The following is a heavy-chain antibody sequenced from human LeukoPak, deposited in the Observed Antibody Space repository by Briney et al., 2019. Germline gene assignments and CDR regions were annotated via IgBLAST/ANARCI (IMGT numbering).Heavy chain of an antibody. J-gene: IGHJ4*02. CDR3: AKRYYDFWSGFDY. V-gene: IGHV3-30*02. CDR1: GFTFSSYG. D-gene: IGHD3-3*01. Sequence: GGSLRLSCAASGFTFSSYGMHWVRQAPGKGLEWVAFIRYDGSNKYYADSVKGRFTISRDNPKNTLYLQMNSLRAEDTAVYYCAKRYYDFWSGFDYWGQGTLVTVSS. CDR2: IRYDGSNK.